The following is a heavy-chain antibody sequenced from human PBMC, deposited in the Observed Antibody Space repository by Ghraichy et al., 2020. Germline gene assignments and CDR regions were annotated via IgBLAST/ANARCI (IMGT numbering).Heavy chain of an antibody. Sequence: ASVKVSCKTAGDNFSSYVIYWERQATGQVVKRMGWMNPNSGNTGYAQKFQGRVTMTRNTSISTAYMELSSLRSEDTAVYYCARGRQLAYWCQGTLVTVSS. CDR2: MNPNSGNT. D-gene: IGHD6-13*01. CDR1: GDNFSSYV. CDR3: ARGRQLAY. J-gene: IGHJ4*02. V-gene: IGHV1-8*01.